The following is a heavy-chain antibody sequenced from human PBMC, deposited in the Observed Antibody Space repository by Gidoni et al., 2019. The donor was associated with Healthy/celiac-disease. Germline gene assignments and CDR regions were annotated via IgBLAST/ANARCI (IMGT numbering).Heavy chain of an antibody. J-gene: IGHJ4*02. V-gene: IGHV1-69*01. CDR2: IIPSFGTA. CDR3: ATAGDMTTVVPGDY. CDR1: GGTFSSYA. D-gene: IGHD4-17*01. Sequence: QVPLVQSGAEVKKPGSSVTVSCKASGGTFSSYAISWVRQAPGQGLEWMGGIIPSFGTANYAQKFQGRVTITADESTSTAYMELSSLRSEDTAVYYCATAGDMTTVVPGDYWGQGTLVTVSS.